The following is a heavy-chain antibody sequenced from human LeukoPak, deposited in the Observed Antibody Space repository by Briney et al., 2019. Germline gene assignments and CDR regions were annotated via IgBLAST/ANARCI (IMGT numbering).Heavy chain of an antibody. V-gene: IGHV3-23*01. J-gene: IGHJ4*02. D-gene: IGHD3-22*01. CDR1: GFTFSSYA. CDR2: ISGSGGST. Sequence: GGSLRLSCAASGFTFSSYAMSWVRQAPGKGLEWVSAISGSGGSTYYADSVKGRFTISRDNSKNTLYLQMNSLRAEDTAVYYCAKVRGTMIVVVLLFDYWGQGTLVTVPS. CDR3: AKVRGTMIVVVLLFDY.